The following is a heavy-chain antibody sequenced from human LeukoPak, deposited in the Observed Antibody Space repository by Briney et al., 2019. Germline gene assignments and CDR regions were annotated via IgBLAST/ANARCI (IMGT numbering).Heavy chain of an antibody. CDR2: INPNSGGT. D-gene: IGHD6-13*01. J-gene: IGHJ5*02. Sequence: GASVKVSCKASGYTFTGYYMHWVRQAPGQGLEWMGWINPNSGGTNYAQKFQGRVTMTRDTSISTAYMELSRLRSDDTAVYHCARDVSSSSWYVWFDPWGQGTLVTVSS. CDR1: GYTFTGYY. V-gene: IGHV1-2*02. CDR3: ARDVSSSSWYVWFDP.